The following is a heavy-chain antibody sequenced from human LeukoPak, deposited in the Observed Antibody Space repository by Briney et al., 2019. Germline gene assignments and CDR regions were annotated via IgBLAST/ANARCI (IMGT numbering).Heavy chain of an antibody. CDR2: IKQDGSEK. CDR3: AELGITMIGGV. CDR1: GISFSSFW. J-gene: IGHJ6*04. D-gene: IGHD3-10*02. V-gene: IGHV3-7*01. Sequence: PGGSLRLSCETSGISFSSFWLSWVRQAPGKGLEWVANIKQDGSEKNYVDSVKGRFTISRDNAKNSLFLQMSSLRAEDTAVYYCAELGITMIGGVWGKGTTVTISS.